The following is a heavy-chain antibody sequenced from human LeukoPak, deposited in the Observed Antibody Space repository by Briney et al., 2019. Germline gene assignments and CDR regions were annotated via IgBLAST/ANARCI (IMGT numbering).Heavy chain of an antibody. D-gene: IGHD3-3*01. V-gene: IGHV1-69*05. Sequence: GASVNVFCKASGGTFSSYAISWVRQAPGQGLEWMGGIIPIFGTANYAQKFQGRVTITTDESTSTAYMELSSLRSEDTAVYYCAREVGDFWSGYFDYWGQGTLVTVSS. J-gene: IGHJ4*02. CDR1: GGTFSSYA. CDR3: AREVGDFWSGYFDY. CDR2: IIPIFGTA.